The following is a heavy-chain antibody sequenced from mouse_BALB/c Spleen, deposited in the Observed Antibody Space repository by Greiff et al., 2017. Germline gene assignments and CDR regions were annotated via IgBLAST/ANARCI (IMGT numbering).Heavy chain of an antibody. V-gene: IGHV1-9*01. CDR2: ILPGSGST. CDR3: ARRYSSSFYWYFDV. CDR1: GYTFSSYW. D-gene: IGHD1-1*01. Sequence: QVQLQQSGAELMKPGASVKISCKATGYTFSSYWIEWVKQRPGHGLEWIGEILPGSGSTNYNEKFKGKATFTAYTSSNTAYMQLSSLTSEDSAVYYCARRYSSSFYWYFDVWGAGTTVTVSS. J-gene: IGHJ1*01.